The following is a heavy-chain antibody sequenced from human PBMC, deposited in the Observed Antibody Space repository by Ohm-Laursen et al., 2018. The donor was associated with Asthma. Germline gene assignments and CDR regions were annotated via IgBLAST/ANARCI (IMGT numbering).Heavy chain of an antibody. CDR1: GFTFSRNN. D-gene: IGHD4-11*01. CDR2: ISSTGSTM. Sequence: SLRLSCAASGFTFSRNNMNWVRQAPGKGLEWVSYISSTGSTMYYADSVKGRFTLSRDNAKNSVYLQMNSLRDEDTAVYYCARDITSTVNYNEDYWGQGTLVTVSS. V-gene: IGHV3-48*02. CDR3: ARDITSTVNYNEDY. J-gene: IGHJ4*02.